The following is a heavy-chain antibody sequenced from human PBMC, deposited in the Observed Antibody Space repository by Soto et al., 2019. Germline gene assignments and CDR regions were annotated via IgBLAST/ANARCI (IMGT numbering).Heavy chain of an antibody. CDR1: GGSISSGGYY. CDR2: IYYSGST. V-gene: IGHV4-31*03. D-gene: IGHD2-2*01. CDR3: ARSSGPYCSSTSCLASFDY. Sequence: QVQLQESGPGLVKPSQTLSLTCTVSGGSISSGGYYWSWIRQHPGKGLEWIGYIYYSGSTYYNPSLKSRVTISVDTSKNQFSLKRSSVTAADTDVYYCARSSGPYCSSTSCLASFDYWGQGTLVTVSS. J-gene: IGHJ4*02.